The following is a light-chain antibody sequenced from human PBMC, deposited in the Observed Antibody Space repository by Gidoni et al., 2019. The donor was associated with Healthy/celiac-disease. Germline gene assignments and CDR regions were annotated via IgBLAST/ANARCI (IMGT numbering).Light chain of an antibody. Sequence: LVLTQSPGTLSLSPGERATLSCRASQSVSSSYLAWYQQKPGQAPRLLIYGASSRATGIPDRFSGSGSGTDFXLXISRLXPEDXAVYXXQQXXSSPXXTFXQGTKLEIK. CDR1: QSVSSSY. CDR3: QQXXSSPXXT. J-gene: IGKJ2*01. V-gene: IGKV3-20*01. CDR2: GAS.